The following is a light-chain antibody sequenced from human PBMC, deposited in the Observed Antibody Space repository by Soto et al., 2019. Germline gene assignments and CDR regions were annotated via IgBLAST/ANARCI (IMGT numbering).Light chain of an antibody. CDR3: QQYNSYSRT. J-gene: IGKJ1*01. CDR2: DAS. Sequence: DIQMTPSPSSLSASVGDRVTMTFRASQSISSWLAWYQQKPGKAPKLLIYDASSLESGVPSRFSGSGSGTEFTLTISSLQPDDFATYYCQQYNSYSRTFGQGTKVDI. V-gene: IGKV1-5*01. CDR1: QSISSW.